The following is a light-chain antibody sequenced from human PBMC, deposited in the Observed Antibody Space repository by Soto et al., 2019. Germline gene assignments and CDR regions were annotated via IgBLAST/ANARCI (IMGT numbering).Light chain of an antibody. Sequence: DVVMTQSPLSLPVTLGQPASISCRSSQSLLYSNGETLLHLFQQRPGQPPRRLIYRVSTRDSGVPDRFSCSGSGTDFTLKISSVESEDVGVYYCFRGTHWPIPVGQGTRLEI. CDR3: FRGTHWPIP. CDR1: QSLLYSNGETL. V-gene: IGKV2-30*01. J-gene: IGKJ5*01. CDR2: RVS.